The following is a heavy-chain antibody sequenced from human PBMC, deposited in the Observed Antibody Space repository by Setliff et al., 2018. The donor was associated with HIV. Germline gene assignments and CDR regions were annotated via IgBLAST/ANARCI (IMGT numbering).Heavy chain of an antibody. V-gene: IGHV4-39*07. Sequence: SETLSLTCIASGDSIGITNYYWGWIRQPPGRGLEWVGSIYQSGRTFYNPSLSGRVTVSIATSKNQFSLKLTSVTAANTAVYYCARSALYGDNFRIFWYFDVWGRGTLVTVSS. J-gene: IGHJ2*01. CDR1: GDSIGITNYY. CDR3: ARSALYGDNFRIFWYFDV. CDR2: IYQSGRT. D-gene: IGHD4-17*01.